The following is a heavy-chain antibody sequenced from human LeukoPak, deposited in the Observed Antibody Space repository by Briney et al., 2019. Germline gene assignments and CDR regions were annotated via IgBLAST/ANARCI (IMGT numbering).Heavy chain of an antibody. Sequence: SETLSLTCTVSGLSIRSYYWSWIRQPPGKGLEWIGYMYFGGSSNYNPSLKSRVTISVDTSKNQLSLNLNSVTAADTAVYYCTRASRGYSYGFAEYWGQGALVTVSS. CDR2: MYFGGSS. CDR1: GLSIRSYY. CDR3: TRASRGYSYGFAEY. V-gene: IGHV4-59*01. D-gene: IGHD5-18*01. J-gene: IGHJ4*02.